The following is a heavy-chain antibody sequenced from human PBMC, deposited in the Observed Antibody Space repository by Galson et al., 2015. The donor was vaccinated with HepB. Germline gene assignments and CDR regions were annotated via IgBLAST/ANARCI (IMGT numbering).Heavy chain of an antibody. CDR2: ISYDGTIK. CDR1: GFTFTNYG. Sequence: SLRLSCAASGFTFTNYGMHWVRQAPGKGLEWVAVISYDGTIKHYADAVRGRFTISRDDPKNTVYLQMNSLTAEDTAMYYCAKDYDFWSRYYFDYWGQGTLVTVSS. CDR3: AKDYDFWSRYYFDY. V-gene: IGHV3-30*18. J-gene: IGHJ4*02. D-gene: IGHD3-3*01.